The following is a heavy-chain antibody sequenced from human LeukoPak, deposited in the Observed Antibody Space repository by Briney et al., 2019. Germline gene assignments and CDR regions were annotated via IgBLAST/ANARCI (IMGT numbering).Heavy chain of an antibody. Sequence: TGGSLRLSCAASGFTLSNYWMHWVRQAPGKGLLWVSRFTADGSNTAYADSVKGRFTISSDNAKNTLYLQMNSLRAEDTAVYYCVRDGHATTPFDYWGQGTLVTVSS. CDR1: GFTLSNYW. V-gene: IGHV3-74*01. J-gene: IGHJ4*02. CDR2: FTADGSNT. D-gene: IGHD1-7*01. CDR3: VRDGHATTPFDY.